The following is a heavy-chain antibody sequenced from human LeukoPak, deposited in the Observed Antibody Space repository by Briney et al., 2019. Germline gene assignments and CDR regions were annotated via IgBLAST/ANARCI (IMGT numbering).Heavy chain of an antibody. D-gene: IGHD2-2*01. CDR1: GFTFSSYE. J-gene: IGHJ5*02. CDR2: ISSSGSTI. V-gene: IGHV3-48*03. CDR3: ARLVGFDP. Sequence: PGGSLRLSCAASGFTFSSYEMNWVRQAPGKGLELVSYISSSGSTIDYADSVKGRFTISRDNAKNSLYLQMNSLRAEDTAVYYCARLVGFDPWGQGTLVTVSS.